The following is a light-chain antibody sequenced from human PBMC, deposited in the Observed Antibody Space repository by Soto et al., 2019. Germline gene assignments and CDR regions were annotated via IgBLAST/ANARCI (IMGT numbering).Light chain of an antibody. CDR1: STDVGSYGL. Sequence: QSALTQPASVSGSPGQSITISCTGTSTDVGSYGLVSWYQQHPGKAPKLIIYEGSKRPSGTSNRFSGSKSGNTASLPISGLQPDDEADYYCCSYAGSSTYVFGLGTKLTVL. V-gene: IGLV2-23*01. CDR2: EGS. J-gene: IGLJ1*01. CDR3: CSYAGSSTYV.